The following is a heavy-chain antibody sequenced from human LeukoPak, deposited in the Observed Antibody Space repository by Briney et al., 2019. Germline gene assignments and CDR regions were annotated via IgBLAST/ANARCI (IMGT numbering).Heavy chain of an antibody. D-gene: IGHD6-19*01. CDR1: GGSISSYY. Sequence: PSETLSLTCTVSGGSISSYYWSWIRQPPGKGLEWIGYIYYSGSTNYNPSLKSRVTISVDTSKNQFSLKLSSVTAADTAVYYCARVSTRWLAYFDYWGQGTLVTVSS. V-gene: IGHV4-59*01. J-gene: IGHJ4*02. CDR3: ARVSTRWLAYFDY. CDR2: IYYSGST.